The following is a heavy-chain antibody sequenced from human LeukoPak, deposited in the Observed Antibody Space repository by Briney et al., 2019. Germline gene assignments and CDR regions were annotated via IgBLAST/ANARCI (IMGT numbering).Heavy chain of an antibody. CDR2: MNPNSGNT. CDR3: ARASSGWTDYYYMDV. J-gene: IGHJ6*03. CDR1: GYTFTGYY. V-gene: IGHV1-8*02. Sequence: ASVKVSCKASGYTFTGYYLHWVRQAPGQGLEWMGWMNPNSGNTGYAQKFQGRVTMTRNTSISTAYMELSSLRSEDTAVYYCARASSGWTDYYYMDVWGKGATVTISS. D-gene: IGHD6-19*01.